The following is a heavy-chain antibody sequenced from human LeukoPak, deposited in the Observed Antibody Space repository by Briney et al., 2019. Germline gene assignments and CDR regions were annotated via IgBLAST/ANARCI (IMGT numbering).Heavy chain of an antibody. V-gene: IGHV4-59*01. J-gene: IGHJ4*02. D-gene: IGHD6-13*01. CDR2: IYYSGST. Sequence: SETLSLTCTVSGGSISSYYWSWIRQPPGKGLEWIGYIYYSGSTNYNPSLKSRVTISVDTSKNQFSLKLSSVTAADTAVYYCARWVRDSSSWYFDYWGQGTPVTVSS. CDR3: ARWVRDSSSWYFDY. CDR1: GGSISSYY.